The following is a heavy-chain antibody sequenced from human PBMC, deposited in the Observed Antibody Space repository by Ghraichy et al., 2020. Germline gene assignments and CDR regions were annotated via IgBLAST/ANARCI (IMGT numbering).Heavy chain of an antibody. J-gene: IGHJ4*02. V-gene: IGHV1-3*01. D-gene: IGHD4-17*01. CDR2: IDAGNGNT. CDR3: ARATTVTTSFDY. Sequence: ASVKVSCKASGYNFPNFAIHWMRQAPGQSLQWMAWIDAGNGNTRYSPHFQGRVTLTRDTSATTTYMELSSLGSEDTAVYYCARATTVTTSFDYWGQGTLVTVSS. CDR1: GYNFPNFA.